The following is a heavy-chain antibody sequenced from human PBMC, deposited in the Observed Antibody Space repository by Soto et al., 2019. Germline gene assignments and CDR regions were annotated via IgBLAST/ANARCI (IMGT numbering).Heavy chain of an antibody. CDR3: AREGPRDIVVVPAASKRPNRYGMDV. J-gene: IGHJ6*02. V-gene: IGHV3-74*01. Sequence: EVQLVESGGGLVQPGGSLRLSCAASGFTFSSYWMHWVRQAPGKGLVWVSRINSDGSSTSYAESVKGRFTISRDNAKNTLYQQMNSLRAEDTAVYYCAREGPRDIVVVPAASKRPNRYGMDVWGQGTTVTVSS. CDR1: GFTFSSYW. D-gene: IGHD2-2*01. CDR2: INSDGSST.